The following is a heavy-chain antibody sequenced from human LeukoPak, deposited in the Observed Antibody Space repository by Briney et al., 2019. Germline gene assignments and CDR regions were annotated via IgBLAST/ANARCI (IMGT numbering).Heavy chain of an antibody. J-gene: IGHJ6*03. Sequence: SVKVSCKASGGTFSSYTISWVRQAPGQGLEWMGRIIPILGIANYAQKFQGRVTITADKSTTTAYMELSSLRSEDTAVYYCARDGTGYYYMDVWGKGTTVTVSS. CDR1: GGTFSSYT. V-gene: IGHV1-69*04. CDR2: IIPILGIA. D-gene: IGHD1-7*01. CDR3: ARDGTGYYYMDV.